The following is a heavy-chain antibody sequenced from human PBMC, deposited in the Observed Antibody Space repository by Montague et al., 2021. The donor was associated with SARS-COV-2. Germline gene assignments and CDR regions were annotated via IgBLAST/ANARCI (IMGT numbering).Heavy chain of an antibody. D-gene: IGHD2-2*01. V-gene: IGHV6-1*01. J-gene: IGHJ4*02. CDR1: GDSVAIKVAT. Sequence: CAISGDSVAIKVATWNWIGQTPSRRLEWLGRTYYRSKWYNDYAESVKSRITIDPDTSKHQFSLHLNSVTPEDTAVYYCARIPVGSKYYFDFWGQGTLVTVSS. CDR2: TYYRSKWYN. CDR3: ARIPVGSKYYFDF.